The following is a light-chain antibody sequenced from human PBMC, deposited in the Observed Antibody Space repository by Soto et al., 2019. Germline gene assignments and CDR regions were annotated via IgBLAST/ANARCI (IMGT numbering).Light chain of an antibody. V-gene: IGLV2-14*03. CDR3: ASYTISSNPVA. Sequence: QSALTQPASVSGSPGQSITISCTGISSDVGGYNSVSWYQQHPGKAPKLVIYDVSNRPSGVSDRFSGSKSGTTASLSICGLQSEDEADYYCASYTISSNPVAFGGGTKLTVL. J-gene: IGLJ2*01. CDR2: DVS. CDR1: SSDVGGYNS.